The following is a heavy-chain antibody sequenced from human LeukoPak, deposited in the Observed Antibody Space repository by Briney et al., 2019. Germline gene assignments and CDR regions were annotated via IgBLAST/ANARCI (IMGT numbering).Heavy chain of an antibody. CDR3: ARGDQLPGGLDP. J-gene: IGHJ5*02. CDR1: GFTFSSYA. CDR2: ISGSGGST. Sequence: PGGSLRLSCAASGFTFSSYAMSWVRQAPGKGLEWVSAISGSGGSTYYADSVKGRFTISRDNSKNTLFLQMNSLRAEDTAVYYCARGDQLPGGLDPWGQGTLVTVSS. V-gene: IGHV3-23*01. D-gene: IGHD1-7*01.